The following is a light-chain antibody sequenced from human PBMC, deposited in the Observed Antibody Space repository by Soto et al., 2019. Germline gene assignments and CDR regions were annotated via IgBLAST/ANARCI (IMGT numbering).Light chain of an antibody. V-gene: IGKV4-1*01. Sequence: DIVMTQSPDSLAVSLGERATINCKSSQSVLYSSNNKNYLAWYQQKPGQPPKLLIYWASTRGSGVPDRFSGSGSGTDFTLTISSLQAEDVAVYYCQQYYSTPWTFGQGTKVVIK. CDR1: QSVLYSSNNKNY. CDR3: QQYYSTPWT. CDR2: WAS. J-gene: IGKJ1*01.